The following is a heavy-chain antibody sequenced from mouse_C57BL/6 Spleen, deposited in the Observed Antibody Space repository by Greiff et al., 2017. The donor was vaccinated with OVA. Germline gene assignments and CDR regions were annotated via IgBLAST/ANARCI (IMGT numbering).Heavy chain of an antibody. V-gene: IGHV1-66*01. J-gene: IGHJ3*01. CDR3: SRSDSSGYVAWFAY. D-gene: IGHD3-2*02. CDR1: GYSFTSYY. CDR2: IYPGSGNT. Sequence: QVQLQQSGPELVKPGASVKISCKASGYSFTSYYIHWVKQRPGQGLEWIGWIYPGSGNTKYNEKFKGKATLTADTSSSTAYMQLSRLTSEDSAVYYCSRSDSSGYVAWFAYWGQGTLVTVSA.